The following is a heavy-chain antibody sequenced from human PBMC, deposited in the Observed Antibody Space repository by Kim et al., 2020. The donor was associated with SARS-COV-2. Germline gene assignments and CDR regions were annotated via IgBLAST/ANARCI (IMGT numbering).Heavy chain of an antibody. J-gene: IGHJ4*02. CDR2: INTNSGGT. Sequence: ASVKVSCKASGYTFTGYYMHWVRQAPGQGLEWMGWINTNSGGTNYAQKFQGRVTVTRDTSISTAYMELRRLRSDDTAVYYCARGGSTIFGVVILWGQGTLVTVSS. CDR1: GYTFTGYY. V-gene: IGHV1-2*02. D-gene: IGHD3-3*01. CDR3: ARGGSTIFGVVIL.